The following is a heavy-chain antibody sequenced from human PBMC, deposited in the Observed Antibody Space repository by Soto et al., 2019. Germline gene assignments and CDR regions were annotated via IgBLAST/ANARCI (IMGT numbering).Heavy chain of an antibody. V-gene: IGHV6-1*01. Sequence: PSQTLSXTCAISGDXVSSSSVTWNWIRQSPSRGLEWLGRTYYRSKWYNDYAESVKSRITINPDTSKNQFSLHLNSVTPEDTAVYYCVRLIGNSWLDFWGQGTLVTVSS. J-gene: IGHJ5*01. D-gene: IGHD1-26*01. CDR1: GDXVSSSSVT. CDR2: TYYRSKWYN. CDR3: VRLIGNSWLDF.